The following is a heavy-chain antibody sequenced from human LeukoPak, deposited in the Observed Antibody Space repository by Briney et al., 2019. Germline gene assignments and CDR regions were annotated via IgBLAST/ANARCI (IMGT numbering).Heavy chain of an antibody. D-gene: IGHD4-17*01. CDR2: IYYSGST. Sequence: SETLSLTCTVSGGSVSSGSYYWSWIRQPPGKGLEWIGYIYYSGSTNYNPSLKSRVTISVDTSKNQFSLKLSSVTAADTAVYYCARDHGDYADYWAREPWSPSPQ. J-gene: IGHJ4*02. CDR3: ARDHGDYADY. CDR1: GGSVSSGSYY. V-gene: IGHV4-61*01.